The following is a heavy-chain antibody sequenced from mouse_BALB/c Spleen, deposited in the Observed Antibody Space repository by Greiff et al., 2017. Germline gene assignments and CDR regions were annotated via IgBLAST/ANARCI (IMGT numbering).Heavy chain of an antibody. D-gene: IGHD2-4*01. CDR2: IDPANGNT. J-gene: IGHJ3*01. CDR3: ARGRGITGGFAY. Sequence: EVKVEESGAELVKPGASVKLSCTASGFNIKDTYMHWVKQRPEQGLEWIGRIDPANGNTKYDPKFQGKATITADTSSNTAYLQLSSLTSEDTAVYYCARGRGITGGFAYWGQGTLVTVSA. CDR1: GFNIKDTY. V-gene: IGHV14-3*02.